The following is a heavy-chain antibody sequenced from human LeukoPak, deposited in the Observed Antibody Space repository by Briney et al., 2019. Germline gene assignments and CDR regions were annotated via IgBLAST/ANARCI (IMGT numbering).Heavy chain of an antibody. CDR3: AEDLDYGGNSGLDY. CDR1: GFSFSNYW. V-gene: IGHV3-74*01. D-gene: IGHD4-23*01. CDR2: INSDGSST. Sequence: PGGSLRLSCAASGFSFSNYWMHWVRQAPGKGLVWVSRINSDGSSTTYADSVKGRFTISRDNAKNSLCLQMNSLRAEDMALYYCAEDLDYGGNSGLDYWGQGTLVTVSS. J-gene: IGHJ4*02.